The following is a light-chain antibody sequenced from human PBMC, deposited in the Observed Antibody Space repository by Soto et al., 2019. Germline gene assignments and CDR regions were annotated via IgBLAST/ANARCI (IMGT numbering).Light chain of an antibody. Sequence: DIQLTQAPSFLSASAGDRVSITCRASQAISSYLAWYQQKPGRAPKLLIYAASTLQSGVPSRFSGSGSGTEFTLTITSLQPEDFATYYCLQYYNFSWTFGQGTKV. V-gene: IGKV1-9*01. CDR2: AAS. J-gene: IGKJ1*01. CDR3: LQYYNFSWT. CDR1: QAISSY.